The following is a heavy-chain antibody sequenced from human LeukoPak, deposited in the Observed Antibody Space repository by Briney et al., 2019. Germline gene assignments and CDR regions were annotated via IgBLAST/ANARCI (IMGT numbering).Heavy chain of an antibody. CDR2: INHSGIT. Sequence: SETLSLTCAVYGGSFSGYYWSWIRQPPGKGLEWIGEINHSGITNYNPSLKSRVTISVDTSKNQFSLKLSSVTAADTAVYYCARGRVGYCSGGSCYKTYNWFDPWGQGTLVTVSS. J-gene: IGHJ5*02. CDR3: ARGRVGYCSGGSCYKTYNWFDP. CDR1: GGSFSGYY. D-gene: IGHD2-15*01. V-gene: IGHV4-34*01.